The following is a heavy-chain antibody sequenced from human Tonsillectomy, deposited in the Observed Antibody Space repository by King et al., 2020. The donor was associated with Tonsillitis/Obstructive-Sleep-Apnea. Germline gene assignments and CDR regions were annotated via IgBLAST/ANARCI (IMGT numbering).Heavy chain of an antibody. CDR3: ARGPPSVPAYSYYMDV. V-gene: IGHV3-53*04. D-gene: IGHD5/OR15-5a*01. J-gene: IGHJ6*03. CDR1: GITVSKDY. CDR2: IDSDGST. Sequence: VQLVESGGGLVQPGGSLRLSCVASGITVSKDYMTWVRQAPGKGLEWVSMIDSDGSTYYADFERGRFTISRHSSKNTLYLRMNSVTVEDTAVYYCARGPPSVPAYSYYMDVWGKGTTLTVSS.